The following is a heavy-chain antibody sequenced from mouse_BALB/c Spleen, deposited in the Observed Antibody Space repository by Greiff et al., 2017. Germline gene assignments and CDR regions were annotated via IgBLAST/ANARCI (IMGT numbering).Heavy chain of an antibody. CDR3: ARGYGSSYVGAMDY. CDR2: ISYDGSN. Sequence: EVQLVESGPGLVKPSQSLSLTCSVTGYSITSGYYWNWIRQFPGNKLEWMGYISYDGSNNYNPSLKNRISITRDTSKNQFFLKLNSVTTEDTATYYCARGYGSSYVGAMDYWGQGTSVTVSS. V-gene: IGHV3-6*02. CDR1: GYSITSGYY. D-gene: IGHD1-1*01. J-gene: IGHJ4*01.